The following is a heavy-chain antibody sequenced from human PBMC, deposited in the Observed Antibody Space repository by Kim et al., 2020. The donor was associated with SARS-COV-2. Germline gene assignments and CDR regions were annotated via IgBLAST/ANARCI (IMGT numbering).Heavy chain of an antibody. V-gene: IGHV1-18*04. CDR1: GYTFTSYG. D-gene: IGHD1-7*01. J-gene: IGHJ4*02. CDR3: AREGSGLWNYRDFDY. Sequence: ASVKVSCKASGYTFTSYGISWVRQAPGQGLEWMGWISAYNGNTNYAQKLQGRVTMTTDTSTSTAYMELRSLRSDDTAVYYCAREGSGLWNYRDFDYWGQGTLVTVSS. CDR2: ISAYNGNT.